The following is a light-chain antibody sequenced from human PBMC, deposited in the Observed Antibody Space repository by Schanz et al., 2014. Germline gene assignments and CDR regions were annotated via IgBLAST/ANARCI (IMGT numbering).Light chain of an antibody. CDR1: QSISSKY. CDR3: QQYASFSWT. J-gene: IGKJ1*01. V-gene: IGKV3-20*01. CDR2: GAS. Sequence: EIVMTQSPATLSVSPGERATLSCRASQSISSKYFAWYQQRPGQAPRLLIYGASSRATGIPDRFSGSGSGTEFTLTITSLQPDDFATYYCQQYASFSWTFGQGTKVEIK.